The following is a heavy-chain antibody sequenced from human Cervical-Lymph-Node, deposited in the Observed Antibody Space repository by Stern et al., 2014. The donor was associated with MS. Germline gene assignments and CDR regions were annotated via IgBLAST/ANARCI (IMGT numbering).Heavy chain of an antibody. V-gene: IGHV1-18*01. D-gene: IGHD6-19*01. CDR1: GYTFRKYG. J-gene: IGHJ5*02. CDR3: ARDSHISVAGTRGGFDP. CDR2: ISGNNDDT. Sequence: QVQLVQSGTAVKKPGASVKVSCKPSGYTFRKYGISWVRQAPGQGLEWMGWISGNNDDTKYVEKFHGRSTMTNDTSKSTAYLELRSLRSDDTAVYYCARDSHISVAGTRGGFDPWGQGTLVTVSS.